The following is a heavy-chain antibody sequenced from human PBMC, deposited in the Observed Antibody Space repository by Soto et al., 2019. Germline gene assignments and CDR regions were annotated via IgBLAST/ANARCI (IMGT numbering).Heavy chain of an antibody. CDR1: GGTFSSDA. V-gene: IGHV1-69*13. CDR3: ARSQRAGYHYGMDV. CDR2: IIPTFGAA. J-gene: IGHJ6*02. Sequence: GASVKVSCKASGGTFSSDAISWVRQAPGQGLEWMGGIIPTFGAANYAQKFQGRVTMTADESTRTAYMDLRSLRSDDTAVYYCARSQRAGYHYGMDVWGQGTTVTVSS.